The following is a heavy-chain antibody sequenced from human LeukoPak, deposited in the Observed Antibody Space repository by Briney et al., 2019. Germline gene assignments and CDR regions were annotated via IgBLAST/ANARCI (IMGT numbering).Heavy chain of an antibody. V-gene: IGHV3-9*01. CDR1: GFTFDDYA. J-gene: IGHJ6*02. CDR3: AKENYYDSSGPTGYYYGMDV. Sequence: GGSLRLSCAASGFTFDDYAMHWVRQAPGKGLEWVSGISWNSGSIGYADSVKGRFTISRDNAKNSLYLQMNSLRAEDTALYYCAKENYYDSSGPTGYYYGMDVWGQGTTVTVSS. CDR2: ISWNSGSI. D-gene: IGHD3-22*01.